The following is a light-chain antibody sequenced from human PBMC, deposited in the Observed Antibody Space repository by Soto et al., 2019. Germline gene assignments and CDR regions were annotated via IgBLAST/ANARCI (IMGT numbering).Light chain of an antibody. CDR3: CSYAGSITSYV. Sequence: QSVLTQPASASGSPGQWLTISCTGTTTDLGSNNIVSWYQQHPGKAPKLMIYESSKRPSGVSDRFSGSKSGNTASLTICGLRSEDEADYYCCSYAGSITSYVFGTGTKVTVL. J-gene: IGLJ1*01. V-gene: IGLV2-23*01. CDR1: TTDLGSNNI. CDR2: ESS.